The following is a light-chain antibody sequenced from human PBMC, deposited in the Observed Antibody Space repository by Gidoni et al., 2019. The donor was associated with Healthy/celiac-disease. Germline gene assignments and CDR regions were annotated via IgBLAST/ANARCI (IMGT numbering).Light chain of an antibody. CDR3: QQRSNWPFT. J-gene: IGKJ4*01. CDR1: QSVSSY. Sequence: EIVSTQSPATLSLSPGERATLSCRASQSVSSYLAWYQQKPGQAPRLLIYAASNRATGIPARFSGSGSGTDFTLTISSLEPEDFAVYYCQQRSNWPFTFGGGTKVEIK. V-gene: IGKV3-11*01. CDR2: AAS.